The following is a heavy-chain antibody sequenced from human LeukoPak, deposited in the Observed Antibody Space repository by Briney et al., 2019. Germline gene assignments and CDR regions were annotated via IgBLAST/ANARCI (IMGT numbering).Heavy chain of an antibody. CDR1: GASISSYH. J-gene: IGHJ4*02. CDR2: MYNSGNT. Sequence: PSETLSLTCTVSGASISSYHWSWIRQPPGKGLEWIGYMYNSGNTNYNPSLKSRVTRSLDTSKNQFSLKLSSVTAADTAIYYCARKDGDYWGQGTLVIVSS. V-gene: IGHV4-59*01. D-gene: IGHD5-24*01. CDR3: ARKDGDY.